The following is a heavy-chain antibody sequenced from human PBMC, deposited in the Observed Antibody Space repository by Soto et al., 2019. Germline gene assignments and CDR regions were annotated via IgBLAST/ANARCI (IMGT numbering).Heavy chain of an antibody. D-gene: IGHD6-6*01. V-gene: IGHV1-69*01. J-gene: IGHJ4*02. CDR3: AREYSSSSLSHPYYFDY. CDR2: IIPIFGTA. CDR1: GGTFSSYA. Sequence: QVQLVQSGAEVKKPGSSVKVSCKASGGTFSSYAISWVRQAPGQGLEWMGGIIPIFGTANYAQKFQGRVTITADESTSTAYMELSSLRSEDTAVHYCAREYSSSSLSHPYYFDYWGQGTLVTVSS.